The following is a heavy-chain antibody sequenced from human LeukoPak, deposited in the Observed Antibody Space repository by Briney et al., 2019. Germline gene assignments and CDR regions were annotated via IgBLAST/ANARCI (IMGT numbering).Heavy chain of an antibody. D-gene: IGHD3-22*01. V-gene: IGHV4-61*08. J-gene: IGHJ3*02. CDR2: SYYIEST. CDR3: ARGNQWLNAFDI. CDR1: GGSISSGGYY. Sequence: SQTLSLTCTVSGGSISSGGYYWSWIRQPPGKGLEWIGYSYYIESTNYNPSLKSRVTISVDTSRNRFSLKLSSVTAADTAMYYCARGNQWLNAFDIWGQGTMVTVSS.